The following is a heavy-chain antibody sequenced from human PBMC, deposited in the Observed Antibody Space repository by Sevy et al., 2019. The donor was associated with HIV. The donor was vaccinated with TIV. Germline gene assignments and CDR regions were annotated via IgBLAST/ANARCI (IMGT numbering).Heavy chain of an antibody. D-gene: IGHD6-13*01. CDR2: SGNT. Sequence: SETLSPTCTVSGVSISPYYWAWIRQPPGKGLECIGFSGNTNYNPSLKTRVTTSVDTSKNQFSLKLSSVTAADTAIYYCARGGPNQQQLDYFDYWGQGTLVTVSS. V-gene: IGHV4-59*01. CDR1: GVSISPYY. J-gene: IGHJ4*02. CDR3: ARGGPNQQQLDYFDY.